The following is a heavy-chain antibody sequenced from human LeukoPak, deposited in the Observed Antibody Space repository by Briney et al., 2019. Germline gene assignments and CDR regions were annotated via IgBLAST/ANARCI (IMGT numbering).Heavy chain of an antibody. V-gene: IGHV3-9*03. CDR3: AKGVATITSLNWYFDL. CDR1: GFTFDDYA. D-gene: IGHD5-12*01. J-gene: IGHJ2*01. Sequence: GRSLRLSCAASGFTFDDYAMHWVRQAPGKGLEWVSGISWNSGGIGYADSVKGRFTISRDNAKNSLYLQMNSLRAEDMALYYCAKGVATITSLNWYFDLWGRGTLVTVSS. CDR2: ISWNSGGI.